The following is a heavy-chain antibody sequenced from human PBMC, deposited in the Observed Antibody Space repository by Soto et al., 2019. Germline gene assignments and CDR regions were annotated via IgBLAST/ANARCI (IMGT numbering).Heavy chain of an antibody. Sequence: QVQLQESGPGLVKPSGTLSLTCGVFGGSISNSNWWTWVRQPPGKGLEWIGEIYHTGSTNYNSSLMSRVTISLDKPNNQFSLKLSPVTAADTAVYYCAHRPIVGAAIWGQGTLVTVSS. J-gene: IGHJ4*02. CDR2: IYHTGST. D-gene: IGHD1-26*01. CDR1: GGSISNSNW. V-gene: IGHV4-4*02. CDR3: AHRPIVGAAI.